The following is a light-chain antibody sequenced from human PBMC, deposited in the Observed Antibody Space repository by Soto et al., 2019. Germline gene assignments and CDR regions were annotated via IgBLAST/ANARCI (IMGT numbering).Light chain of an antibody. V-gene: IGLV1-44*01. CDR2: SNS. CDR1: SSNIGSKT. J-gene: IGLJ2*01. Sequence: QAVVTQPPSASGTPGQRVTISCSGSSSNIGSKTVNWYQQLPGAAPKLLIYSNSQRPSGVPDRFSGSKSGTSASLAISGLQSEDEADYHCTAWDDSLKAVVFGGGTKLTVL. CDR3: TAWDDSLKAVV.